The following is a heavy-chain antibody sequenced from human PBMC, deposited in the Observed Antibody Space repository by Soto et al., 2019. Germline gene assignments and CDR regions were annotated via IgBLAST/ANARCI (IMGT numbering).Heavy chain of an antibody. CDR2: IYSGGYT. J-gene: IGHJ4*02. Sequence: EVQLVESGGGLIQPGGSLRLSCAVSGFTVSNNYMSWVRQAPGKGLEGVSVIYSGGYTAYGDSVKGRFTNSRDNSKNTLYLKRNSRGAQARAFYLWATHPGGGGYWGQGTLVTVSS. CDR1: GFTVSNNY. D-gene: IGHD3-10*01. CDR3: ATHPGGGGY. V-gene: IGHV3-53*01.